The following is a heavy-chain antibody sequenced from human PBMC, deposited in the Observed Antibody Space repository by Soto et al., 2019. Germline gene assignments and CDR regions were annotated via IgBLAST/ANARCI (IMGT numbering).Heavy chain of an antibody. CDR1: GFTFSDYS. V-gene: IGHV3-11*01. Sequence: GGSLRLSCVASGFTFSDYSMSWIRQAPGKGLEWLAFIDSRGRTLSYADSVRGRFAISRDNAENSVYLQMDSLRADDTAVYYCARQAARNYIDSWGQGNSVTVSS. CDR3: ARQAARNYIDS. J-gene: IGHJ4*02. CDR2: IDSRGRTL. D-gene: IGHD6-6*01.